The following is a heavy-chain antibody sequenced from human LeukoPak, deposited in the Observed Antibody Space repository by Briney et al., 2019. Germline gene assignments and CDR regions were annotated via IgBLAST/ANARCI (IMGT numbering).Heavy chain of an antibody. CDR1: GGSIRSGDYY. Sequence: SETLSLTCTVSGGSIRSGDYYWSWIRQPPGKGLEWIGYIYYSGNTYYNPSLKSRVTISVDTSKNQFSLKLSSVTAADTAVYYCAREDIHRGYFDYWGQGTLVTVSS. D-gene: IGHD2-15*01. CDR3: AREDIHRGYFDY. CDR2: IYYSGNT. J-gene: IGHJ4*02. V-gene: IGHV4-30-4*01.